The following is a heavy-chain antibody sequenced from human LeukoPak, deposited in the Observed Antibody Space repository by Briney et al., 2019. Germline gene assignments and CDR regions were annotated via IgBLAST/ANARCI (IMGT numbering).Heavy chain of an antibody. CDR3: ARNRPAAIGWFDP. V-gene: IGHV1-2*02. D-gene: IGHD2-2*02. CDR2: INPNSGGT. J-gene: IGHJ5*02. CDR1: GYTFTGHY. Sequence: ASVKVSCKASGYTFTGHYMHWVRQAPGQGLEWMGWINPNSGGTNYAQKFQGRVTMTRDTSISTAYMELSRLRSDDTAVYYCARNRPAAIGWFDPWGQGTLVTVSS.